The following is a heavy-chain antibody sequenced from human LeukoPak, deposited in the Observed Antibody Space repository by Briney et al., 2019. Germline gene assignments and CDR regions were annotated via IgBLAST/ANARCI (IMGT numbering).Heavy chain of an antibody. V-gene: IGHV3-33*06. D-gene: IGHD4-23*01. J-gene: IGHJ4*02. Sequence: GRSLRLSCAASGFTFSSYGMHWVRQAPGKGLEWVAVIWYDGSNKYYADSVKGRFTISRDNSKNTLYLQMNSLRAEDTAVYYCAKIGTTVVTPDYWGQGTRVTVSS. CDR1: GFTFSSYG. CDR2: IWYDGSNK. CDR3: AKIGTTVVTPDY.